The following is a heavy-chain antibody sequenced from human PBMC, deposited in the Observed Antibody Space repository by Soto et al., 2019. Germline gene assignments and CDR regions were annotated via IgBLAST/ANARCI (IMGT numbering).Heavy chain of an antibody. D-gene: IGHD3-22*01. CDR1: GFDFEDYA. V-gene: IGHV3-43D*04. CDR2: TNSDGTDS. J-gene: IGHJ4*02. Sequence: GSLRLSCAAAGFDFEDYAIHWVRQVPGKGLEWVSLTNSDGTDSYYMDSVRGRFTISRDNAKSTLYLQMDRLRPEDTALYFCAKSLYYYDSSPLDHWGQGTLVTVSS. CDR3: AKSLYYYDSSPLDH.